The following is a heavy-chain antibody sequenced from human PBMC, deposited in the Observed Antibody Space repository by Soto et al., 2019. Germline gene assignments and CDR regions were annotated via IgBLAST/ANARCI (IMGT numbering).Heavy chain of an antibody. CDR1: GYSLSGYY. V-gene: IGHV1-2*02. CDR2: INPNSGGT. J-gene: IGHJ4*02. CDR3: ARMWFGAFPRYYFDS. D-gene: IGHD3-10*01. Sequence: ASVKVSCKASGYSLSGYYLHWVRQAPGQGPEWMGWINPNSGGTKYVQKFQGRVTMTRDTSISTVYLELIRLRSDDTAVYYCARMWFGAFPRYYFDSWGPGTLVTVSS.